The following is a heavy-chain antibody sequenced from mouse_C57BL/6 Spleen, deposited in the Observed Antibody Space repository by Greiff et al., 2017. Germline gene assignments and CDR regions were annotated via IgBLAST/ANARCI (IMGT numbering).Heavy chain of an antibody. D-gene: IGHD1-1*02. CDR1: GYSITSGYY. CDR2: ISYDGSN. CDR3: ARGTMYFDV. Sequence: ESGPGLVKPSQSLSLTCSVTGYSITSGYYWNWIRQFPGNKLEWMGYISYDGSNNYNPSLKNRISITRDTSKNQFFLKLNSVTTEDTATYYCARGTMYFDVWGTGTPVTVSS. J-gene: IGHJ1*03. V-gene: IGHV3-6*01.